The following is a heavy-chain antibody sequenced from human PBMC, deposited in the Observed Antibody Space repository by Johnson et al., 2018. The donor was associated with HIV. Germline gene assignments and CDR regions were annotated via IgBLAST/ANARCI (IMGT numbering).Heavy chain of an antibody. J-gene: IGHJ3*02. Sequence: VQLVESGGGVVRPGGSLRLSCAASGFTFDTYGMTWVRQAPGKGLEWVSGITIYYADSVKGRFTISRDNAKNSLYLQMNSLRAEDTAVYYCARETTVTTAAFDIWGQGTMVTVSS. V-gene: IGHV3-20*04. CDR1: GFTFDTYG. CDR3: ARETTVTTAAFDI. CDR2: ITI. D-gene: IGHD4-17*01.